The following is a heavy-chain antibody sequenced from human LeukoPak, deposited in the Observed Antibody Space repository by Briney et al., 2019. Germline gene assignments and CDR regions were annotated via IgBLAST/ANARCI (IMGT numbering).Heavy chain of an antibody. CDR3: GKDWKLDY. J-gene: IGHJ4*02. D-gene: IGHD1-1*01. Sequence: PGGSLRLSCAASGFTFNNYAMSWVRQAPGKGLEWVSAISDNGGDTKYADSVKGRFTISGDNSKNTLYLQMNSLRAEDTAIYYCGKDWKLDYWGQGTLVTVSS. CDR1: GFTFNNYA. V-gene: IGHV3-23*01. CDR2: ISDNGGDT.